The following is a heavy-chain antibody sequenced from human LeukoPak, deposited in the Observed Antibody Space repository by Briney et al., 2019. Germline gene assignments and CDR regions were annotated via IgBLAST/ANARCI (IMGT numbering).Heavy chain of an antibody. CDR2: IYYSGST. V-gene: IGHV4-59*01. CDR3: ARDLRYSSGWFHRFDP. J-gene: IGHJ5*02. D-gene: IGHD6-19*01. Sequence: KPSETLSLTCTVSGGSISSYYWSWIRQPPGKGLEWIGYIYYSGSTNYNPSLKSRVTISVDTSKNQFSLKLSSVTAADTAVYYCARDLRYSSGWFHRFDPWGQGTLVTVSS. CDR1: GGSISSYY.